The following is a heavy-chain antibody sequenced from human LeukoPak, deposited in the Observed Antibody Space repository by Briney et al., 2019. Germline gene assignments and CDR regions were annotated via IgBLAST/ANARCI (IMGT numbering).Heavy chain of an antibody. Sequence: GGSLRLSCAASGFTFSSYGMNWVRQAPGKGLEWVSGIGNSGSTYYADSVKGRFAISRDNSKNTLYLQMNSLRAEDTVVYYCAKISDSRSSSDYWGQGTLVTVSS. CDR2: IGNSGST. CDR1: GFTFSSYG. V-gene: IGHV3-23*01. D-gene: IGHD6-6*01. J-gene: IGHJ4*02. CDR3: AKISDSRSSSDY.